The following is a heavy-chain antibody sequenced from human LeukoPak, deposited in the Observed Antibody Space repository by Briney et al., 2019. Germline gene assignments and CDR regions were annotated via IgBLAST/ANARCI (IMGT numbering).Heavy chain of an antibody. CDR1: GGSISSYY. J-gene: IGHJ4*02. D-gene: IGHD3-22*01. Sequence: SETLSLTCTVSGGSISSYYWSWIRQPPGKELEWIGYIYYSGSTNYNPSLKSRVTISVDTSKSQFSLKLSSVTAADTAVYYCARGRYYYDSSGSYYYFDYWGQGTLVTVSS. CDR3: ARGRYYYDSSGSYYYFDY. CDR2: IYYSGST. V-gene: IGHV4-59*01.